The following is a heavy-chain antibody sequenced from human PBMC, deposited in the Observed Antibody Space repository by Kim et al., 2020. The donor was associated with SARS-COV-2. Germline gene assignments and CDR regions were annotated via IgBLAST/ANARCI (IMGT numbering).Heavy chain of an antibody. CDR1: GFTFSGSA. V-gene: IGHV3-73*01. D-gene: IGHD4-17*01. Sequence: GGSLRLSCAASGFTFSGSAMHWVRQASGKGLEWVGRIRSKANSYATAYAASVKGRFTISRDDSKNTAYLQMNSLKTEDTAVYYCTRHPDYGGNSGVFWYYFDYWGQGTLVTVSS. CDR2: IRSKANSYAT. J-gene: IGHJ4*02. CDR3: TRHPDYGGNSGVFWYYFDY.